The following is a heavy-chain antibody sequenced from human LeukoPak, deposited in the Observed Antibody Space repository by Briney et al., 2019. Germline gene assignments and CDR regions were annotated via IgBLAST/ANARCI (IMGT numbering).Heavy chain of an antibody. V-gene: IGHV3-11*01. D-gene: IGHD3/OR15-3a*01. J-gene: IGHJ4*02. CDR1: GFIFSGYY. CDR3: GTHAGRTGSDD. CDR2: ISGSGNDI. Sequence: GGSLRLSCATSGFIFSGYYMSWIRQAPGKGLEWVSYISGSGNDISYADSVKGRFTVSRDNARGSLYLQMNSLRAADTAVYYCGTHAGRTGSDDWGQGTLVTVSS.